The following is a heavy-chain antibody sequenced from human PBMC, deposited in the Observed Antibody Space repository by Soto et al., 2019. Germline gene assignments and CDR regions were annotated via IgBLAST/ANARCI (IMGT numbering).Heavy chain of an antibody. D-gene: IGHD2-15*01. CDR2: INAGNGNT. Sequence: QVQLVQSGAEVKKPGASVKVSCKASGYTFTSYAMHWVRQAPGQRLEWMGWINAGNGNTKYSQKFQGRVTITRDTSXSXXYMELSSLRSEDTAVYYCARDHYGGNCGVRNWFGPWGQGTLVTVSS. CDR1: GYTFTSYA. V-gene: IGHV1-3*01. J-gene: IGHJ5*02. CDR3: ARDHYGGNCGVRNWFGP.